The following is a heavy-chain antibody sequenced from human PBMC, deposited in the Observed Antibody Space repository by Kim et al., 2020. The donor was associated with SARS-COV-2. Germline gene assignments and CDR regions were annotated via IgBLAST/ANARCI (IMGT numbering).Heavy chain of an antibody. D-gene: IGHD1-26*01. Sequence: SVKVSCKASGGTFSSYAISWVRQAPGQGLEWMGRIIPILGIANYAQKFQGRVTITADKSTSTAYMELSSLRSEDTAVYYCARDPPAIVGATRGWYFDLWGRCTLVTVSS. J-gene: IGHJ2*01. CDR3: ARDPPAIVGATRGWYFDL. V-gene: IGHV1-69*04. CDR1: GGTFSSYA. CDR2: IIPILGIA.